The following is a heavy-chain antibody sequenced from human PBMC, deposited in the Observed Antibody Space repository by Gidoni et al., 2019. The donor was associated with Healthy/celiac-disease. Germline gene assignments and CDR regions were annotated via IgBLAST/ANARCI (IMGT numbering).Heavy chain of an antibody. CDR3: AREYDFWSGDDAFDI. Sequence: QVQLQESGPGLVKPSQTLSLTCTVSGGSISSGSYYWSGIRQPAGKGLEWIGRIYTSGSTNYTPSLKSRVPISVDTSKNQFSLKLSSVTAADTAVYYCAREYDFWSGDDAFDIWGQGTMVTVSS. CDR1: GGSISSGSYY. J-gene: IGHJ3*02. CDR2: IYTSGST. V-gene: IGHV4-61*02. D-gene: IGHD3-3*01.